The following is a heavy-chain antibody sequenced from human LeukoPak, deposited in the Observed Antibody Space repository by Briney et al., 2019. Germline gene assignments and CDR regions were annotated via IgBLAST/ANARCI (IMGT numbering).Heavy chain of an antibody. CDR3: ASHPLRGGYYYGMDV. CDR1: GGSISSYY. CDR2: IYYSGST. V-gene: IGHV4-59*08. J-gene: IGHJ6*02. Sequence: PSETLSLTCTVSGGSISSYYWSWIRQPPGKGLEWIGYIYYSGSTNYNPSLKSRVTISVDTSKNQLSLKLSSVTAADTAVYYCASHPLRGGYYYGMDVWGQGTTVTVSS. D-gene: IGHD3-10*01.